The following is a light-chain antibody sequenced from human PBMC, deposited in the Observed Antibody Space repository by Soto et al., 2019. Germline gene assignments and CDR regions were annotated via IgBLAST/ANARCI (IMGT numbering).Light chain of an antibody. CDR2: GNI. Sequence: QSVLTQPPSVSGAPGQRVTISCTGSSSNIGAGYEVHWYQQLPGTAPKLLIYGNINRPSGVPDRFSGSKSGTSASLAITGLQAEDEADYYCQSYDSSLSGYVFGTGTKVTVL. CDR3: QSYDSSLSGYV. J-gene: IGLJ1*01. CDR1: SSNIGAGYE. V-gene: IGLV1-40*01.